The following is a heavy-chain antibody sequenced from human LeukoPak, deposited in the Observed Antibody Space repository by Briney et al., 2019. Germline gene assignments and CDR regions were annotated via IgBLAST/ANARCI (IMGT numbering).Heavy chain of an antibody. CDR1: GGSISSNNYY. V-gene: IGHV4-39*01. Sequence: SETLSLTCTVSGGSISSNNYYWGWIRQPPGKGLEWIGSIHYSGSTYYNPSLKSRVTISVDTSKNQFSLKLSSVTAADTAVYYCARRPYESSSWYYSGDYFDYWGQGTLVAVSS. J-gene: IGHJ4*02. D-gene: IGHD6-13*01. CDR2: IHYSGST. CDR3: ARRPYESSSWYYSGDYFDY.